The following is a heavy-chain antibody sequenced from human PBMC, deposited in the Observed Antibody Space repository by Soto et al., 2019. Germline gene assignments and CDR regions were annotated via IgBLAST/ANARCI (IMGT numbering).Heavy chain of an antibody. CDR2: ISYDGSNK. V-gene: IGHV3-30-3*01. Sequence: GGSLRLSCAASGFTFSSYAMHWVRQAPGKGLEWVAVISYDGSNKYYADSVKGRFTISRDNSKNTLYLQMNSLRAEDTAVYYCAREKYSSGWYPGGDYYYYGMDVWGQGTTVTVSS. CDR3: AREKYSSGWYPGGDYYYYGMDV. CDR1: GFTFSSYA. J-gene: IGHJ6*02. D-gene: IGHD6-19*01.